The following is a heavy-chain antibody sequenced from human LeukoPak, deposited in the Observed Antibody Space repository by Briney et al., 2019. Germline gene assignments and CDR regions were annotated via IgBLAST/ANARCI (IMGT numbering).Heavy chain of an antibody. CDR2: IIPIFGTA. J-gene: IGHJ4*02. V-gene: IGHV1-69*13. D-gene: IGHD3-22*01. CDR1: GGTFSSYA. CDR3: ARGYYYDSSGLELFDY. Sequence: GASVKVSCKASGGTFSSYAISWVRKAPGQGLEWMGGIIPIFGTANYAQKFQGRVTITADESTSTAYMELSSLRSEDTAVYYCARGYYYDSSGLELFDYWGQGTLVTVSS.